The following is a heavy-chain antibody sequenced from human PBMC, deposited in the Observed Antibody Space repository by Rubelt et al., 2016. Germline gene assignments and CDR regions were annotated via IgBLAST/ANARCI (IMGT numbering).Heavy chain of an antibody. CDR3: ARDISGPVPIAVAGTRWFDP. CDR1: A. D-gene: IGHD6-19*01. J-gene: IGHJ5*02. V-gene: IGHV3-64D*06. CDR2: ISSNGGST. Sequence: AMHWVRQAPGKGLEYVSAISSNGGSTYYADSVKGRFTISRDNSKNTLYLQMSSLRAEDTAVYYCARDISGPVPIAVAGTRWFDPWGQGTLVTVSS.